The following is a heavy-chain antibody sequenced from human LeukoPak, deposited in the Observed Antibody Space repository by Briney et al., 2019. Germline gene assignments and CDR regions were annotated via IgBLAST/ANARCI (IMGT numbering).Heavy chain of an antibody. Sequence: SETLSLTCAVYGGSFSGYYWSWIRQPPGKGLEWIGEINHSGSTNYNPSLKSRVTISVDTSKNQFSLKLSSVTAADTAVYYCARTRITMIVPQTHSYFDLWGRGTLVTVSS. CDR1: GGSFSGYY. CDR2: INHSGST. J-gene: IGHJ2*01. V-gene: IGHV4-34*01. D-gene: IGHD3-22*01. CDR3: ARTRITMIVPQTHSYFDL.